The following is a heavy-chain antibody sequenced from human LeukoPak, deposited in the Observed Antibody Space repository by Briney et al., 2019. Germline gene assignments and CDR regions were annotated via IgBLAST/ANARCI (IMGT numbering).Heavy chain of an antibody. CDR2: IYSGGST. Sequence: PGRSLRLSCAASGFIVSSDYISWVRQTPGKGLEWVSVIYSGGSTFYADSVKGRFTISRDNSKNTVYLQMNSLRAEDTAVYYCASGGKYCTGGACYGDWGQGTLVTVSS. CDR3: ASGGKYCTGGACYGD. CDR1: GFIVSSDY. J-gene: IGHJ4*02. D-gene: IGHD2-8*02. V-gene: IGHV3-53*01.